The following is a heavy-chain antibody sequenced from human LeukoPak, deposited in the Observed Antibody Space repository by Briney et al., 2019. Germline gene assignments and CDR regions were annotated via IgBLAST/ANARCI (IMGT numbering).Heavy chain of an antibody. J-gene: IGHJ6*03. D-gene: IGHD3-22*01. CDR3: AKLTHSYYSDTSGYYPYYYMDV. CDR1: GGSISSSSYY. CDR2: ISYSGNT. V-gene: IGHV4-39*02. Sequence: SETLSLTCTVSGGSISSSSYYWGWIRQPPGQGLEWIGRISYSGNTYYSPSLKSRVTMSVDPSKNHFSLRLTSVTAADTAVYYCAKLTHSYYSDTSGYYPYYYMDVWGKGTKVTVTS.